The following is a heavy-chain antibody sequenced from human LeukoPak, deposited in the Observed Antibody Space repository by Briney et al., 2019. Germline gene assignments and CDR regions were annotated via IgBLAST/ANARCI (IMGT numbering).Heavy chain of an antibody. V-gene: IGHV1-46*01. D-gene: IGHD6-13*01. CDR3: TRDLPYSSSWESIDY. J-gene: IGHJ4*02. CDR1: GYTFTSYY. CDR2: INPSGGST. Sequence: ASVKVSCKASGYTFTSYYMHWVRQAPGQGLEWMGIINPSGGSTSYAQKFQGRVTMTRDMSTSTAYMELRSLRSDDTAVYYCTRDLPYSSSWESIDYWGQGTLVTVSS.